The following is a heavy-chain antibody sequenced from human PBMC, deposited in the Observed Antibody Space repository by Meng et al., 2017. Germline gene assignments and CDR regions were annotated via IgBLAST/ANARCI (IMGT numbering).Heavy chain of an antibody. CDR2: INHSGST. V-gene: IGHV4-34*01. Sequence: SETLSLTCVVYGGSFSGDYWSWIRQPPGKWLGWIGEINHSGSTNYNTTLKRRVTISVNTSTNQFSLQLRSVTAADTAVYYCARGSITMVRGVIIIPFDYWGQGTLVTVSS. CDR3: ARGSITMVRGVIIIPFDY. J-gene: IGHJ4*02. CDR1: GGSFSGDY. D-gene: IGHD3-10*01.